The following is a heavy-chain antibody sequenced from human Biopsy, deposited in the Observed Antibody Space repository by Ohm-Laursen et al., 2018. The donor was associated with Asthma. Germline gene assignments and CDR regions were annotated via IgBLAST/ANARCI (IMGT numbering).Heavy chain of an antibody. V-gene: IGHV3-48*02. J-gene: IGHJ4*02. CDR3: ARFKRGYSYGYAGVFDY. Sequence: SLRLSCTAFGFTFGDYCMSWVRQVPGKGLEWVSYISSSSSTIYYADSVKGRFTISRDNAKNSLYLQMNSLRDEDTAVYYCARFKRGYSYGYAGVFDYWGQGTLVTVSS. CDR1: GFTFGDYC. CDR2: ISSSSSTI. D-gene: IGHD5-18*01.